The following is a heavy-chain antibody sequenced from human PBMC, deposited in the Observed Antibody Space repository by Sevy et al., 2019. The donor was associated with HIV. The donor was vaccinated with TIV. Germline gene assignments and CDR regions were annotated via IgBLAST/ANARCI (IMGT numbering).Heavy chain of an antibody. Sequence: ASVKVSCKASGYTFTGYYMHWVRQAPGQGLEWMGWINPNSGGTNYAQKFQGRVTMTRDTSISKAYMELSRLRSDDTAVYYCARAAQDTAMANYWGQGTLVTVSS. CDR2: INPNSGGT. CDR3: ARAAQDTAMANY. D-gene: IGHD5-18*01. CDR1: GYTFTGYY. V-gene: IGHV1-2*02. J-gene: IGHJ4*02.